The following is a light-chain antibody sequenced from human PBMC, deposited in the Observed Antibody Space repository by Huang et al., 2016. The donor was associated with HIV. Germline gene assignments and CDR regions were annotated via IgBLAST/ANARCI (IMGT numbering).Light chain of an antibody. CDR3: MQSVQSLT. J-gene: IGKJ4*01. CDR2: MAS. V-gene: IGKV2-28*01. Sequence: DIVMTQSSLSLPVTPGEPAAIYCRSSQRLVHDNGYSYLDWYLQKPGQSPQVLIYMASVRAPGIPDRFSGGGSGTNFTMEINRVDAEDVGNYYCMQSVQSLTFGGGTRLEIK. CDR1: QRLVHDNGYSY.